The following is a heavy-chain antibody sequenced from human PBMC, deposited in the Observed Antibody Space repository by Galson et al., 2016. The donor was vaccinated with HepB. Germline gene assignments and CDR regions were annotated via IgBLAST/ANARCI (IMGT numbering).Heavy chain of an antibody. J-gene: IGHJ5*02. CDR3: ATGGDRTIDH. V-gene: IGHV3-53*01. CDR1: GFTVSNNY. CDR2: IYSGGST. Sequence: SLRLSCAVSGFTVSNNYMSWVRQAPGKGLEWVSLIYSGGSTKYVDSVRGRFTISRDNSKNTLYLQMNSLRADDTAVYYCATGGDRTIDHWGQGTLVTVSS. D-gene: IGHD1-14*01.